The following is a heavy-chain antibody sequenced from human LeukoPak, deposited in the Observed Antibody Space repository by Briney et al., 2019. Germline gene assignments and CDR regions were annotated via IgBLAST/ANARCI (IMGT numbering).Heavy chain of an antibody. D-gene: IGHD3-22*01. CDR2: ISGDGGST. J-gene: IGHJ3*02. CDR3: AKVFYDSSRIDASDI. CDR1: GFTFDDYA. Sequence: GGSLRLSCAASGFTFDDYAMHWVRQAPGKGLEWVSLISGDGGSTYYADSVKGRFTISRDNSKNSLYLQMNSLRTEDTALYYCAKVFYDSSRIDASDIWGQGTMVTVSS. V-gene: IGHV3-43*02.